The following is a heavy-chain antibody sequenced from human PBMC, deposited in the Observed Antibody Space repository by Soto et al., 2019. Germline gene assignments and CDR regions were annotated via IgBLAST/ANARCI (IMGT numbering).Heavy chain of an antibody. V-gene: IGHV2-5*02. Sequence: QITLKETGPTLVKPTQTLTLTCTFSGVSLSTSGVGVGWIRQPPGKALEWLALIYWDDDKRYSPSLKSRLTITKDTSKNQVVLTMTNMDPVDTATYYCAHTRMYEDWFDPWGQGTLVTVSS. D-gene: IGHD2-8*01. CDR3: AHTRMYEDWFDP. J-gene: IGHJ5*02. CDR2: IYWDDDK. CDR1: GVSLSTSGVG.